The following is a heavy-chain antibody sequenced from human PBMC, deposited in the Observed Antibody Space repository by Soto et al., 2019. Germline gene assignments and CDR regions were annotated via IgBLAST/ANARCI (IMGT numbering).Heavy chain of an antibody. D-gene: IGHD3-10*01. V-gene: IGHV1-8*01. J-gene: IGHJ6*03. CDR1: GYTFTGDD. CDR3: ARGLYDRLLWFGELLYMDV. Sequence: ASVKGSCKASGYTFTGDDINWVRQATGQGLEWVGWMNPNSGNTGYAQKFQGRVTMTRNTSISTAYMELSSLRSEDTAVYYCARGLYDRLLWFGELLYMDVWGKGTTVTVSS. CDR2: MNPNSGNT.